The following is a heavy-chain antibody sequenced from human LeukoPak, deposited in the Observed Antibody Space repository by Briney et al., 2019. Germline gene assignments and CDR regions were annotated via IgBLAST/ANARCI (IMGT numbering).Heavy chain of an antibody. CDR1: GFTFSSYA. Sequence: GVSLRLSCAASGFTFSSYAMSWVRQAPGEGLEWVSAISGSGGSTYYADSVKGRFTISRDNSKNTLYLQMNSLRAEDTAVYYCAHSPLGVDFDYWGQGTLVTVSS. J-gene: IGHJ4*02. CDR2: ISGSGGST. V-gene: IGHV3-23*01. CDR3: AHSPLGVDFDY. D-gene: IGHD3-16*01.